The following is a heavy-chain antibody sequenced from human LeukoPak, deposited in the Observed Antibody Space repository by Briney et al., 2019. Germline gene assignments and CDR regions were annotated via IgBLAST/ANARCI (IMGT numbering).Heavy chain of an antibody. J-gene: IGHJ5*02. CDR1: GYTFTGYY. Sequence: ASVKVSCKASGYTFTGYYMHWVRQAPGQGLEWMGWINPNSGGTNYAQKFQGRVTMTRDTSISTAYMELSRLRSDDTAVYYCARVPITMVRGVIISWFDPRGQGTLVTVSS. CDR3: ARVPITMVRGVIISWFDP. D-gene: IGHD3-10*01. CDR2: INPNSGGT. V-gene: IGHV1-2*02.